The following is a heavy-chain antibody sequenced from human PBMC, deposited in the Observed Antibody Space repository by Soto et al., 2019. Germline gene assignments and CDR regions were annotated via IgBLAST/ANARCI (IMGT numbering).Heavy chain of an antibody. CDR1: GFTFSSYA. V-gene: IGHV3-23*01. CDR2: ISGSGGST. Sequence: EVQLLESGGGLVQPGGSLRLSCAASGFTFSSYAMSWVRQAPGKGLEWVSAISGSGGSTYYADSVKGRFTISRDNSKHTLYLQMNSLRAEDTAVYYCAKSRLKVGATTDWFDPWGQGTLVTVSS. J-gene: IGHJ5*02. D-gene: IGHD1-26*01. CDR3: AKSRLKVGATTDWFDP.